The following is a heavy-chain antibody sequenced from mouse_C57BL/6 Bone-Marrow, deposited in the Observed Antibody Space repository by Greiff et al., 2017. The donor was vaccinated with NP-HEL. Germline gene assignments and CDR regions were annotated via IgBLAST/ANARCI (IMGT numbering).Heavy chain of an antibody. D-gene: IGHD2-4*01. CDR1: GYTFTSYW. V-gene: IGHV1-69*01. CDR3: ARLYDYLWYFDV. J-gene: IGHJ1*03. CDR2: IDPSDSYT. Sequence: VQLQQPGAELVMPGASVKLSCKASGYTFTSYWMHWVKQRPGQGLEWIGEIDPSDSYTNYNQKFKGKSTLTVDKSSSTAYMQLSSLTSEDSAVYYCARLYDYLWYFDVWGTGTTVTVSS.